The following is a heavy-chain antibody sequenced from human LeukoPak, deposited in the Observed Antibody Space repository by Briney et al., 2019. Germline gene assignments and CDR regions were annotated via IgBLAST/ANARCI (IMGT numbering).Heavy chain of an antibody. Sequence: SVKVSCKASGYTFSKYAMNWVRQAPGQGLEWMGGIIPIFGTANYAQKFQGRVTITADESTSTAYMELSSLRSEDTAVYYCARGPRYSGSYLIDYWGQGTLVTVSS. D-gene: IGHD1-26*01. J-gene: IGHJ4*02. CDR3: ARGPRYSGSYLIDY. CDR2: IIPIFGTA. V-gene: IGHV1-69*13. CDR1: GYTFSKYA.